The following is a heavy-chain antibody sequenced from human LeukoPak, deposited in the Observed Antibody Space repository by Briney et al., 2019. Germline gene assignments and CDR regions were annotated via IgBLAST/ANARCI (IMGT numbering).Heavy chain of an antibody. J-gene: IGHJ4*02. Sequence: SETLSLTCTVSGGSLSSYYWSWIRQSPEKGLEWIGHIYYSGDTNYNPSLKSRVTISVDTSKNQFSLKLSSVTAADTAVYYCARGYSSSWYGHPFDYWGQGTLVTVSS. D-gene: IGHD6-13*01. V-gene: IGHV4-59*12. CDR3: ARGYSSSWYGHPFDY. CDR2: IYYSGDT. CDR1: GGSLSSYY.